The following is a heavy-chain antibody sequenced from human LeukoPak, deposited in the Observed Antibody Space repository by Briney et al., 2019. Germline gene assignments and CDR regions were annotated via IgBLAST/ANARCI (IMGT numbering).Heavy chain of an antibody. V-gene: IGHV4-59*08. Sequence: PSETLSLTCTVSGGSIFSYYWSWIRQPPGKGLEWMGYIYYSGSTNYNPSLKSRVTISVDTSKNQFSLRVSSVTAADTAVYYCARHLNNCGDDCYIFDYWGQGTMVTVSS. D-gene: IGHD2-21*01. CDR1: GGSIFSYY. J-gene: IGHJ4*02. CDR3: ARHLNNCGDDCYIFDY. CDR2: IYYSGST.